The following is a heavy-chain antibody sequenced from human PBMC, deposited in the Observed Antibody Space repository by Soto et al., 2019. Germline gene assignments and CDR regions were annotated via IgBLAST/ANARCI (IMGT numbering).Heavy chain of an antibody. Sequence: QVQLVESGGGVVQPGRSLSLSCAASGFTFSDYPMHWVRQAPGKGLEWVAVISYDGNVKYYVDSVEGRFTISRDDSKNTLYLQMNSLRVDDTAVYYCARDFIVGAPDYFDYWGQGTLVTVSS. V-gene: IGHV3-30-3*01. J-gene: IGHJ4*02. D-gene: IGHD1-26*01. CDR1: GFTFSDYP. CDR2: ISYDGNVK. CDR3: ARDFIVGAPDYFDY.